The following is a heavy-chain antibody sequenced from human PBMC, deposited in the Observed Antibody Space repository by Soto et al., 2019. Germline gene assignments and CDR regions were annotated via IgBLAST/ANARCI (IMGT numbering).Heavy chain of an antibody. V-gene: IGHV3-49*05. CDR1: GFIFGDYA. Sequence: EVQLVESGGGLVKPGQSLRLSCTASGFIFGDYAVSWFRQAPGKGLEWVGLIRSKAYGGTTEYAASVKGRFIISRDDSKSIAYLQMNSLITDDTAVYYCAGSKMFDYWGQGTLVTVSS. J-gene: IGHJ4*02. CDR3: AGSKMFDY. CDR2: IRSKAYGGTT.